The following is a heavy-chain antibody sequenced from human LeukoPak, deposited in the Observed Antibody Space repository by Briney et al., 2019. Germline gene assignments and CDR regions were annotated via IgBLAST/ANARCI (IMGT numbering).Heavy chain of an antibody. V-gene: IGHV4-34*01. D-gene: IGHD1-14*01. J-gene: IGHJ5*02. CDR1: GGSFSGYY. Sequence: KSSETLSLTCAVYGGSFSGYYWSWIRQPPGKGLEWIGEINHSGSTNYNPSLKSRVTISVDTSKNQFSLKLTSVTAADTAVYYCARGPDNRVVREVQFDPWGQGTLVTASS. CDR2: INHSGST. CDR3: ARGPDNRVVREVQFDP.